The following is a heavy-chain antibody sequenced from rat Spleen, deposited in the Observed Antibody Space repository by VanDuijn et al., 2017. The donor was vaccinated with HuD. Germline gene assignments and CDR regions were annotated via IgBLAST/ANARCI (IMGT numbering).Heavy chain of an antibody. D-gene: IGHD4-3*01. CDR1: GYSITSNYR. CDR3: ARHGRGGTAYYYVMDV. Sequence: EVQLQESGPGLVKPSQSLSLTCSVTGYSITSNYRWNWIRKFPGNKLEGMGFINSAGSTNYNPSLKSRISITRETSKNQFFLQVISVTSQDTATYYCARHGRGGTAYYYVMDVWGQGASVTVSS. CDR2: INSAGST. J-gene: IGHJ4*01. V-gene: IGHV3-3*01.